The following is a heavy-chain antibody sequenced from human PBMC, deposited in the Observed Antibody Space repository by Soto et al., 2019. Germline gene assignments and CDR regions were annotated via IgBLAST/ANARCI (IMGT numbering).Heavy chain of an antibody. D-gene: IGHD3-10*01. Sequence: QVQLVESGGGVVQPGRSLRLSCAASGFPFSRYAMHWVRQAPGKGLEWVAVISYDGSNKYHADSVKGRFTISRDNSKNTLFLQMDSLRGDDTAMYYCSKDLAYYGSGTYYAWDVWGQGTTVTVSS. CDR1: GFPFSRYA. CDR3: SKDLAYYGSGTYYAWDV. J-gene: IGHJ6*02. CDR2: ISYDGSNK. V-gene: IGHV3-30*18.